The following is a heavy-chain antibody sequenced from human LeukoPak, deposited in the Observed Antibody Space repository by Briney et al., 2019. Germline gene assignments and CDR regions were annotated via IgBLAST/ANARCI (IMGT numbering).Heavy chain of an antibody. J-gene: IGHJ4*02. Sequence: GGSLRLSCAASGFTFSSYAMSWVRQAPGKGLAWASAISGSGGGTYYADSVKGRFTISRDNSKNTLYLQMNSLRADDTAVYYCAKGGLLWFGEVKPIDYWGQGTLVTVSS. D-gene: IGHD3-10*01. CDR1: GFTFSSYA. CDR3: AKGGLLWFGEVKPIDY. CDR2: ISGSGGGT. V-gene: IGHV3-23*01.